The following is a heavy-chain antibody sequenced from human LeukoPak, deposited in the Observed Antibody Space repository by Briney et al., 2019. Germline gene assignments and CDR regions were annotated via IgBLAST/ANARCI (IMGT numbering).Heavy chain of an antibody. Sequence: GGSLRLSCAASGFTFSSYWMSWVRQAPGKGLEWVANIKYDGSEKYYVDSVKGRFTISRDNAKNSLYLQMNSLRAEDTAVYYCARDIEAAGLFLDYWGQGTLVTVSS. D-gene: IGHD6-13*01. CDR3: ARDIEAAGLFLDY. J-gene: IGHJ4*02. CDR2: IKYDGSEK. CDR1: GFTFSSYW. V-gene: IGHV3-7*01.